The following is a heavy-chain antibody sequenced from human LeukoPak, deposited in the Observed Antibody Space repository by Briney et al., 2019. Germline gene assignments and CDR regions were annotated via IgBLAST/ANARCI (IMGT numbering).Heavy chain of an antibody. CDR2: IYYSGST. V-gene: IGHV4-59*01. J-gene: IGHJ6*03. D-gene: IGHD3-22*01. CDR1: GGSISSYY. Sequence: ASETLSLTCTVSGGSISSYYWSWIRQPPGKGLEWIGNIYYSGSTNYNPSLKSRVTISVDTSKNQFSLKLSSVTAADTAVYYCTRGSIAYYYMDVWGKGTTVTISS. CDR3: TRGSIAYYYMDV.